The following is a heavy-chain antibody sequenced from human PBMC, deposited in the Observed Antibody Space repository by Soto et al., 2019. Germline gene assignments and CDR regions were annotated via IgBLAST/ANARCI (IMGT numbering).Heavy chain of an antibody. CDR1: GYTFTSYG. V-gene: IGHV1-18*01. J-gene: IGHJ4*02. Sequence: QVQLVQSGAEVKKPGASVKVSCKASGYTFTSYGISWVRQAPGQGLEWMGWISAYNGNTNYAQKLQGILTMTTDTSTSSAYMELRRLRPDATALYSFARDWAAPGPLDFWGQGTLVTVSS. CDR3: ARDWAAPGPLDF. D-gene: IGHD6-13*01. CDR2: ISAYNGNT.